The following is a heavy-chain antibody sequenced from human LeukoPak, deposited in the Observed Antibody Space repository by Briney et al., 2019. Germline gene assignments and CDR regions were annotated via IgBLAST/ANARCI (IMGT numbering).Heavy chain of an antibody. Sequence: GRSPRLSCAASGFTFSSYAMHWVRQAPGMGLEWVAVISYDGSNKYFADSVKGRWSISRDNSKHTLYLQMDSLRTEDTAVYYCARDQIGYCSGGSCYTFEYWGQGTLVSVSS. CDR3: ARDQIGYCSGGSCYTFEY. J-gene: IGHJ4*02. CDR1: GFTFSSYA. CDR2: ISYDGSNK. D-gene: IGHD2-15*01. V-gene: IGHV3-30*04.